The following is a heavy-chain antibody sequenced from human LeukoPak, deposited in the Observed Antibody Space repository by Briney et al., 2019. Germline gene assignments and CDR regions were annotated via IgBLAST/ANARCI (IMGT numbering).Heavy chain of an antibody. CDR2: IYSGGST. D-gene: IGHD3-3*01. V-gene: IGHV3-66*01. Sequence: GGSLRLSCAASGFTVSTTYMAWVRQAPGKGLEWVSVIYSGGSTYYADSVKGRFTISRDNAKNSLYLQMNSLRDEDTAVYYCARDRVLRFLEWNMNWFDPWGQGTLVTVSS. CDR1: GFTVSTTY. J-gene: IGHJ5*02. CDR3: ARDRVLRFLEWNMNWFDP.